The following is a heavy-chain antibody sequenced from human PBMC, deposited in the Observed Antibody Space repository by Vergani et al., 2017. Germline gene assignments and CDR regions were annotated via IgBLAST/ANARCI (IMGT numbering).Heavy chain of an antibody. CDR1: GYTFTSYA. Sequence: QVQLVQSGAEVTKPGASVKVSCKASGYTFTSYAMHWVRQAPGQRLEGMGWINAGNGNTKYSQKFQGRVTITRDTSASTAYMELSSLRSEDTAVYYCARGTVAAASPDFDYWGQGTLVTVSS. D-gene: IGHD6-13*01. J-gene: IGHJ4*02. CDR3: ARGTVAAASPDFDY. CDR2: INAGNGNT. V-gene: IGHV1-3*01.